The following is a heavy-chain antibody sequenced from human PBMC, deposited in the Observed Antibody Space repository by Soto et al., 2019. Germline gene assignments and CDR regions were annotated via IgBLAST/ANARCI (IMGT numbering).Heavy chain of an antibody. CDR1: GYTFTSYY. V-gene: IGHV1-46*01. D-gene: IGHD2-15*01. J-gene: IGHJ6*02. CDR3: ARMRSGGVVVVAATSDYYDYGIDV. CDR2: INPSGGST. Sequence: QVQLVQSGAEVKKPGASVKVSCKASGYTFTSYYMHWVRQAPGQGLEWMGIINPSGGSTSYAQKFRGRDPRTRDTSTRTGDMEMSSRRSEDTAVYYWARMRSGGVVVVAATSDYYDYGIDVWGQGTTVTVSS.